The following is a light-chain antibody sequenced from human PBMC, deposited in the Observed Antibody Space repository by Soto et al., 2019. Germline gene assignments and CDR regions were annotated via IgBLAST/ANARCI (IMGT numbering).Light chain of an antibody. CDR1: SSNIGSNT. V-gene: IGLV1-44*01. Sequence: QSVLTQPPSASGTPGPRVTISCSGSSSNIGSNTVNWYQQLPGTAPKLLIYSNNQRPSGVPDRFSGSKSGTSASLAISGLQSEDEADYYCAAWDDSLNGYVFGTGPNVTVL. CDR2: SNN. CDR3: AAWDDSLNGYV. J-gene: IGLJ1*01.